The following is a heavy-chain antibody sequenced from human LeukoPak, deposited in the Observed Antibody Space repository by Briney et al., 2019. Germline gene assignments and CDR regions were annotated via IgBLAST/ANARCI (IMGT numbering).Heavy chain of an antibody. CDR1: GYSFTSYW. CDR2: IYPGDSDT. D-gene: IGHD2/OR15-2a*01. J-gene: IGHJ4*02. V-gene: IGHV5-51*01. CDR3: ARAGYSNRWDGVDY. Sequence: GESLKISCKGSGYSFTSYWIGWVRQMPGKGLGGMGIIYPGDSDTRYSPSFQGQVTISVEKSINTAYLQWSSLKAWDSAMYYCARAGYSNRWDGVDYWGQGTLVTVSS.